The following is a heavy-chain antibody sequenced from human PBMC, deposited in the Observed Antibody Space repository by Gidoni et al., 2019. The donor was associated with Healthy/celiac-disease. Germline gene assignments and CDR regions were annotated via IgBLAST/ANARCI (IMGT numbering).Heavy chain of an antibody. CDR3: ARASVGIVWGVPAAGGFDP. D-gene: IGHD2-2*01. Sequence: QVQLQESGPGLVKPSQTLSLTCPVSGGSISSGGYYWSWIRPHPGKGLEWIGYIYYSGSTYYNPSLKSRVTISVDTSKNQFSLKLSSVTAADTAVYYCARASVGIVWGVPAAGGFDPWGQGTLVTVSS. V-gene: IGHV4-31*03. CDR1: GGSISSGGYY. J-gene: IGHJ5*02. CDR2: IYYSGST.